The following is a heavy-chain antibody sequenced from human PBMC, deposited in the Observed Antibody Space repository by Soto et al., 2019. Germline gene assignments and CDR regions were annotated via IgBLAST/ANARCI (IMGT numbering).Heavy chain of an antibody. D-gene: IGHD3-10*01. CDR1: GGTFTSYT. V-gene: IGHV1-69*04. J-gene: IGHJ6*02. CDR2: IIPILGIA. Sequence: EASVKVSCKASGGTFTSYTISWLRQAPGQGLEWMGRIIPILGIANYAQKFQGRVTITADKSTSTAYMELSSLRSEDTAVYYCARDVTMVRGAVYYCYGMDVWGQGTTVPVSS. CDR3: ARDVTMVRGAVYYCYGMDV.